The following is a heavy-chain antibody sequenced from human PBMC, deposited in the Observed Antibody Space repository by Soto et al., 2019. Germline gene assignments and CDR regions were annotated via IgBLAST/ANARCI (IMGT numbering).Heavy chain of an antibody. CDR1: GYSFTSYW. D-gene: IGHD5-18*01. Sequence: PGESLKISCKGSGYSFTSYWIGWVRQMPGKGLEWMGIIYPGDSDTRYSPSFQGQVTISADKSISTAYLQWSNLKASDTAMYYCARSLTAMATSYYYYMDVWGKGTTVTVSS. V-gene: IGHV5-51*01. CDR2: IYPGDSDT. J-gene: IGHJ6*03. CDR3: ARSLTAMATSYYYYMDV.